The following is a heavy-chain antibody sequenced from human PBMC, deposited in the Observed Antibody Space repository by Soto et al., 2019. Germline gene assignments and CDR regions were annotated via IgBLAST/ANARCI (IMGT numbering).Heavy chain of an antibody. CDR3: AREDSSGWYNFDY. Sequence: PSETLSLTCTVSGGSVSSGSYYWSWIRQPPGKGLEWIGYIYYSGSTNYNPSLKSRVTISVDTSKNQFSPKLSSVTAADTAVYYCAREDSSGWYNFDYWGQGTLVTVSS. J-gene: IGHJ4*02. D-gene: IGHD6-19*01. CDR1: GGSVSSGSYY. V-gene: IGHV4-61*01. CDR2: IYYSGST.